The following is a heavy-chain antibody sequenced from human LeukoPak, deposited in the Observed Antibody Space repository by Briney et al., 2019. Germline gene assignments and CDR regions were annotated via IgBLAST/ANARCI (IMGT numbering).Heavy chain of an antibody. J-gene: IGHJ3*02. V-gene: IGHV4-31*03. Sequence: PSQTLSLTCTVSGGSISSGGYYWSWIRQHPGKGLEWIGYIYYSGSTYYNPSLKSRVTISVDTSKNQFSLKLSSVTAADTAVYYCARGSVVVTATYAFDIWGQGTMVTVPS. CDR2: IYYSGST. D-gene: IGHD2-21*02. CDR3: ARGSVVVTATYAFDI. CDR1: GGSISSGGYY.